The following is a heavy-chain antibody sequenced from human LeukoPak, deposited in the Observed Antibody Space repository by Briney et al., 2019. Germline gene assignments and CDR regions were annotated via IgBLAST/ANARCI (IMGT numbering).Heavy chain of an antibody. CDR2: IHGGGST. CDR1: GFSISSGFY. Sequence: SEALSLTCTVSGFSISSGFYWGWIRQPPGKGLEWIGTIHGGGSTNYNPSLKSRVTISVDTSKNQFSLNLSSVTVADTAIYYCARVYIYGRSYFDYWGQGTLVTVSS. D-gene: IGHD4-17*01. CDR3: ARVYIYGRSYFDY. V-gene: IGHV4-38-2*02. J-gene: IGHJ4*02.